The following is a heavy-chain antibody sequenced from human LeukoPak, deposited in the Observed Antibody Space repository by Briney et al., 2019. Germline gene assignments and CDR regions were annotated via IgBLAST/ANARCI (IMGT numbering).Heavy chain of an antibody. V-gene: IGHV3-21*01. CDR2: ISVRSNYR. CDR1: GYTFSDFS. Sequence: GGSLTLSCAASGYTFSDFSVNWVRQAPGKGLEWVSSISVRSNYRYYADSVRGRFTISRDDARDSLFLQLNSLRAEDTAVYFCVRLRRNSDRSGYYYYYDYWGQGTLVTVSS. D-gene: IGHD3-22*01. J-gene: IGHJ4*02. CDR3: VRLRRNSDRSGYYYYYDY.